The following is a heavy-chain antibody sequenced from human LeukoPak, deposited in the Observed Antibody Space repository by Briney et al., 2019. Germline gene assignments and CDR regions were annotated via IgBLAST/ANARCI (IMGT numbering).Heavy chain of an antibody. CDR2: IIPIFGTA. CDR1: GGTFSSYA. Sequence: ASVKVSCKASGGTFSSYAISWVRQAPGQGLEWMGGIIPIFGTANYAQKFQGRVTITTDESTSTAYMELSSLRSEDTAVHYCARDPDYDSSGNWGQGTLVTVSS. V-gene: IGHV1-69*05. J-gene: IGHJ4*02. D-gene: IGHD3-22*01. CDR3: ARDPDYDSSGN.